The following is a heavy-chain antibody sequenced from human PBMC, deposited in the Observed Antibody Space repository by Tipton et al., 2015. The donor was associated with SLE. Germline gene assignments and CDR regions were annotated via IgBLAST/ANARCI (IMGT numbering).Heavy chain of an antibody. J-gene: IGHJ4*02. Sequence: TLSLTCTVSGGSISSYYWSWIRQPPGKGLEWIGYIYYSGSTNYNPSLKSRVTISVDTSKNQFPLKLSSVTAADTAVYYCARGRAARPGYYFDYWGQGTLVTVSS. CDR2: IYYSGST. CDR3: ARGRAARPGYYFDY. D-gene: IGHD6-6*01. V-gene: IGHV4-59*01. CDR1: GGSISSYY.